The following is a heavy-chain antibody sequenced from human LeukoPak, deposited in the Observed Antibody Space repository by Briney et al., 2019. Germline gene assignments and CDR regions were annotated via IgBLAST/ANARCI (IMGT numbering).Heavy chain of an antibody. CDR3: TRIGGSGGLDP. V-gene: IGHV3-15*01. D-gene: IGHD3-10*01. J-gene: IGHJ5*02. Sequence: GGSLRLSCAASGFTLSNAWMTWVRQAPGKGLEWVGRIKSKTDGGTTDYAAPVKGRFTISRDDSKNTLYLQMNSLKTEDTAVYYCTRIGGSGGLDPWGQGTLVTVSS. CDR1: GFTLSNAW. CDR2: IKSKTDGGTT.